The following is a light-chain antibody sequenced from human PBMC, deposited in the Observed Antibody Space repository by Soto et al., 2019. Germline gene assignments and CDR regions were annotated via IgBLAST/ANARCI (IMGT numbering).Light chain of an antibody. J-gene: IGKJ4*01. CDR3: QHYNVWPLT. V-gene: IGKV3-15*01. Sequence: EIVMTQSPSTLSVSPGERATLSSRASQSVSSNLARYQQKPGQTPKLLIYVASTRATGIPARLSGRGSGTEFTVTISSLQSEDFAVYYCQHYNVWPLTFGGGTKVEFK. CDR1: QSVSSN. CDR2: VAS.